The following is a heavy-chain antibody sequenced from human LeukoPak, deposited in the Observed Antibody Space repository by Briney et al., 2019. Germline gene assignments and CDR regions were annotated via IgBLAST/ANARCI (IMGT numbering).Heavy chain of an antibody. V-gene: IGHV3-21*01. J-gene: IGHJ4*02. D-gene: IGHD3-22*01. Sequence: PGGSLRLSCAASGFTFSAFSMNWVRQAPGKKVEWVSLISSNGHYVYYADSVKGRFTISRDNAKNSLYLQMNSLRAEDTAVYYCARDLYRIVVVPHYFDYWGQGTLVTVSS. CDR2: ISSNGHYV. CDR1: GFTFSAFS. CDR3: ARDLYRIVVVPHYFDY.